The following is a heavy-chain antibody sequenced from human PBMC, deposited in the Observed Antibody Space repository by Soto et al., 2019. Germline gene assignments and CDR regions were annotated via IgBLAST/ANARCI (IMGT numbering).Heavy chain of an antibody. CDR2: IYYSGST. Sequence: SETLSLTCTVSGGSISSYYWSWIRQPPGKGLEWIGYIYYSGSTNYNPSLKSRVTISVDTSKNQFSLKLSSVTAADTAVYYCARDLSSGWYGAFDIWGQGTMVTVSS. V-gene: IGHV4-59*01. J-gene: IGHJ3*02. CDR3: ARDLSSGWYGAFDI. D-gene: IGHD6-19*01. CDR1: GGSISSYY.